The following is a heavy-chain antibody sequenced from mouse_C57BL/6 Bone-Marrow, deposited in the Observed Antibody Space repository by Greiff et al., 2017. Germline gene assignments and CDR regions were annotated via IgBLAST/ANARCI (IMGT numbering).Heavy chain of an antibody. J-gene: IGHJ2*01. V-gene: IGHV5-6*01. CDR3: ARPITTVVAPYFDY. D-gene: IGHD1-1*01. CDR2: ISSGGSYT. Sequence: EVKLMESGGDLVKPGGSLKLSCAASGFTFSSYGMSWVRQTPDKRLEWVATISSGGSYTYYPDSVKGRFTISRDNAKNTLYLQMSSLKSEDTAMYYCARPITTVVAPYFDYWVQGTTLTVSS. CDR1: GFTFSSYG.